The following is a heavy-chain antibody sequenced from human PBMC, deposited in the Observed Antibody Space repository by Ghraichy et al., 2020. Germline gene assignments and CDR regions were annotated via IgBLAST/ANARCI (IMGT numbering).Heavy chain of an antibody. D-gene: IGHD3-3*01. CDR1: GYTFTGYY. J-gene: IGHJ4*02. V-gene: IGHV1-2*06. Sequence: ASVKVSCKASGYTFTGYYIHWLRQAPGQGLEWMGRINPNSGGTNYAQKFQGRVTMTRDTSISTAYMDLSRLRSGDTAVYYCARDHRPAPSTYYDYATQNNRFDYWGQGTLVTVSS. CDR2: INPNSGGT. CDR3: ARDHRPAPSTYYDYATQNNRFDY.